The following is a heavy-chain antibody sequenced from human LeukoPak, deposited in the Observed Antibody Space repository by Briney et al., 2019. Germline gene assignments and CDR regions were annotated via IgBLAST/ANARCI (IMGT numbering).Heavy chain of an antibody. Sequence: SETLSLTCTVYGGSFSGYYWSWIRQPPGKGLEWIGDINHSGSTNYHPSLKSRLTISVDTYKNQSSLKLSSVTAADTAVYYCARVVAGSGSYDDYYYYIDVWGKGTTVTVSS. CDR2: INHSGST. D-gene: IGHD3-10*01. CDR1: GGSFSGYY. CDR3: ARVVAGSGSYDDYYYYIDV. J-gene: IGHJ6*03. V-gene: IGHV4-34*01.